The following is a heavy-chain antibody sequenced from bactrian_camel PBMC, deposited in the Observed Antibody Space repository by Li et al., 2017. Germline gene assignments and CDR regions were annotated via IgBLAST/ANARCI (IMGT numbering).Heavy chain of an antibody. J-gene: IGHJ4*01. CDR2: IRHDGTI. Sequence: VQLVESGGGSVQAGGSLKLSCTASGFTFAGGDMGWYRQAQGSTCELVSSIRHDGTIYYADSLMGRFTISKDNAKDTLYLQMDSLKLEDTAMYYCTTYFDQNGNRYEDKWPKGQGTQVTVS. D-gene: IGHD6*01. CDR1: GFTFAGGD. V-gene: IGHV3S55*01.